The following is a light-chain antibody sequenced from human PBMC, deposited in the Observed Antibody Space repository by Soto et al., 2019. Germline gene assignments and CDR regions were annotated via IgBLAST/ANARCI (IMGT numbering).Light chain of an antibody. J-gene: IGLJ1*01. CDR2: DVS. CDR3: CSYAGSHLYV. Sequence: QSALTQPRSVSGSPGQSVTISCTGTSSDVGGYNYVPWYQQHPGKAPKLMIYDVSKWPSGVPDRFSGSKSGNTASLTISGLQAEDEADYYCCSYAGSHLYVFGTGTKVTVL. CDR1: SSDVGGYNY. V-gene: IGLV2-11*01.